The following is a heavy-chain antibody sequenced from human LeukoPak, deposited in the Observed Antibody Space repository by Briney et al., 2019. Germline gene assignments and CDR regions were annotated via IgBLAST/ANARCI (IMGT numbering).Heavy chain of an antibody. CDR1: GGSISRGFY. Sequence: TSQTLSLTCTVSGGSISRGFYWGWIRQPPGKGLEWIGSIYHSGSTYYNPSLNGRVTISIDTSKNQFSLRLSSVTAADTAVYYCARDAAMMGYVWGSYNYWGQGTLVTVSS. CDR2: IYHSGST. V-gene: IGHV4-38-2*02. CDR3: ARDAAMMGYVWGSYNY. J-gene: IGHJ4*02. D-gene: IGHD3-16*01.